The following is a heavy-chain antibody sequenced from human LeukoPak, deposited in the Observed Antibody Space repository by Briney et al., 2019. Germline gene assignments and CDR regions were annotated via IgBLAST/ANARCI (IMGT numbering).Heavy chain of an antibody. CDR3: AKAPWFGSGITPGDY. CDR1: GFTFSSYA. V-gene: IGHV3-23*01. J-gene: IGHJ4*02. Sequence: AGGSLRLSCAASGFTFSSYAMSWVRQAPGKGLEWVSAISGSGGSTYYADSVKGRFTISRDNSKNTLYLQMNSLRAEDTAVYYCAKAPWFGSGITPGDYWGQGTLVTVSS. D-gene: IGHD3-10*01. CDR2: ISGSGGST.